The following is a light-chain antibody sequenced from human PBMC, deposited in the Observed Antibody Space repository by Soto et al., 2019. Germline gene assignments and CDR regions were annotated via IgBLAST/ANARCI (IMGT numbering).Light chain of an antibody. CDR3: QVWDSGNAHVV. CDR1: DIGSKG. CDR2: SDT. V-gene: IGLV3-21*01. J-gene: IGLJ2*01. Sequence: SYELTQPPSVSVAPGKTASISCGGNDIGSKGVHWYQQKPGQAPVLVIYSDTDLPPVITERFSGSNSANLATLTISRVEAGDEADYYCQVWDSGNAHVVFGGGTKLTVL.